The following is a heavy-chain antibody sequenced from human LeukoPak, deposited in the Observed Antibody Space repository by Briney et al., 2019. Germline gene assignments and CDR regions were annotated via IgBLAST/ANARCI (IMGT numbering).Heavy chain of an antibody. CDR3: AREVAVAGAFDY. J-gene: IGHJ4*02. D-gene: IGHD6-19*01. Sequence: ASETLSLTCTVSGGSISSYYWSWLRQPAGKGLEWVGRIYTSGSTNYNPSLKSRVTMSVDTSKNQFSLKLSSVTAADTAVYYCAREVAVAGAFDYWGQGTLVAVSS. CDR1: GGSISSYY. V-gene: IGHV4-4*07. CDR2: IYTSGST.